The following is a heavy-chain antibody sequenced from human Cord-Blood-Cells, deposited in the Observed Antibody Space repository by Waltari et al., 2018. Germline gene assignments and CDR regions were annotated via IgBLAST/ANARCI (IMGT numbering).Heavy chain of an antibody. V-gene: IGHV4-38-2*02. CDR1: GYSISSGYY. CDR3: ALTTPGIAAAGIGYFDL. D-gene: IGHD6-13*01. J-gene: IGHJ2*01. CDR2: IYHSGST. Sequence: QVQLQESGPGLVKPSETLSLTCTVSGYSISSGYYWGWIQQPPGKGLEWIGSIYHSGSTYYNPSLKSRVTISVDTSKNQFSLKLSSVTAADTAVYYCALTTPGIAAAGIGYFDLWGRGTLVTVSS.